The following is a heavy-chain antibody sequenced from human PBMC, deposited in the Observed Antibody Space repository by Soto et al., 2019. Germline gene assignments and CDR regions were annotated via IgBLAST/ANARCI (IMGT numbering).Heavy chain of an antibody. CDR1: GYPFSSYG. V-gene: IGHV1-18*04. CDR2: FSAFTGNA. J-gene: IGHJ4*02. D-gene: IGHD1-26*01. Sequence: QVQLVQSGAEVKKPGASVRVSCKASGYPFSSYGITGVRQAPGKGLEWMGWFSAFTGNANHAQKLQGRVTMTTDTSTSTAYMELRSLRSYDTAGYYCARLMAVGTTFYFDYWGQGTLVTVSS. CDR3: ARLMAVGTTFYFDY.